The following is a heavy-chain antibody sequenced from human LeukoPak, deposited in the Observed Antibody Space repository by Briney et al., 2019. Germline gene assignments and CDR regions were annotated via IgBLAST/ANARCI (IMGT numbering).Heavy chain of an antibody. Sequence: PSETLSLTRTVSGGSISTYYWNWIRQPPGKGLEWIGYIYHSGSTNYNPSLQSRVTISVDTSKNRFSLNLNSVTAADTAVYYCARGGAARLHFQNWGQGTLVTVSS. D-gene: IGHD6-6*01. V-gene: IGHV4-59*01. CDR1: GGSISTYY. J-gene: IGHJ1*01. CDR2: IYHSGST. CDR3: ARGGAARLHFQN.